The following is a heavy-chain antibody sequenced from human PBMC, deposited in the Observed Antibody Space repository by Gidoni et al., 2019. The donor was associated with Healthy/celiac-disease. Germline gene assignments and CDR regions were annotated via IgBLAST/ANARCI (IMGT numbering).Heavy chain of an antibody. D-gene: IGHD5-18*01. J-gene: IGHJ6*03. Sequence: EVQLLESGGGLVQPGGSLRLSCAASGFTFSSYAMSWVRQAPGKGLEWVSAISGSGGSTYYADSVKGRFTISRDNSKNTLYLQMNSLRAEDTAVYYCATGLVDTAMVYYYYYYMDVWGKGTTVTVSS. CDR3: ATGLVDTAMVYYYYYYMDV. CDR2: ISGSGGST. CDR1: GFTFSSYA. V-gene: IGHV3-23*01.